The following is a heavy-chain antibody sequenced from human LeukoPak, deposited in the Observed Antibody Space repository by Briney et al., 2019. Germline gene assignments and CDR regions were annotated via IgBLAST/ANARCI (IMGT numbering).Heavy chain of an antibody. CDR3: ARHAAPNDYGDIEAFDI. D-gene: IGHD4-17*01. CDR1: GYSTSSGYF. Sequence: SETLSLTCAVSGYSTSSGYFWGWIRQPPGKGLEWIGSIYHSGSTYYTPSLKSRVIISADTSKNQFSLKLISVTAADTAMYCCARHAAPNDYGDIEAFDIWGQGTMVTLSS. V-gene: IGHV4-38-2*01. J-gene: IGHJ3*02. CDR2: IYHSGST.